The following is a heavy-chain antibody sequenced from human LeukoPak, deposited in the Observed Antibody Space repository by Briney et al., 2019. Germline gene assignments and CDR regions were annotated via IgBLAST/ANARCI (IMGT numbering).Heavy chain of an antibody. Sequence: GGSLRLSCAASGFTFSTNAMNWVRQAPGKGLEWVSTLSASGRSTFYADSVRGRFTISRDNSKNTLYLQMKSLRAEDTAVYYCAKEQRGYSGYAVGSWFDPWGQGTLVTVSS. J-gene: IGHJ5*02. CDR2: LSASGRST. D-gene: IGHD5-12*01. V-gene: IGHV3-23*01. CDR1: GFTFSTNA. CDR3: AKEQRGYSGYAVGSWFDP.